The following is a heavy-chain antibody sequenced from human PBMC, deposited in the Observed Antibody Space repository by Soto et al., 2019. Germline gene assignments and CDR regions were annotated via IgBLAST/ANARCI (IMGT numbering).Heavy chain of an antibody. V-gene: IGHV3-73*01. CDR1: GFTFSGSA. J-gene: IGHJ4*02. D-gene: IGHD2-15*01. CDR2: IRSKAKSYAT. Sequence: EVQLVESGGGLVQPGGSLKLSCAASGFTFSGSAMHWVRQAAGKGLELVGRIRSKAKSYATAYAASVKGRFTIARDDLKTPAYLQMNSLKTEDTAVYYCTRRYCSGGSCSANPANFDYWGQGTLVTVSS. CDR3: TRRYCSGGSCSANPANFDY.